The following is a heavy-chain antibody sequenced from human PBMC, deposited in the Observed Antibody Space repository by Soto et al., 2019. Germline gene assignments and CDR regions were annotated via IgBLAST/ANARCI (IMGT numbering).Heavy chain of an antibody. CDR2: IIPIFGTA. J-gene: IGHJ3*02. CDR3: ASPYGRTTPAFDI. V-gene: IGHV1-69*13. CDR1: GGTFSSYA. D-gene: IGHD1-7*01. Sequence: SVKVSCKASGGTFSSYAISWVRQAPGQGLEWMGGIIPIFGTANYAQKFQGRVTITADESTSTAYMELSSLRSEDTAVYYCASPYGRTTPAFDIWGQVTMVTVSS.